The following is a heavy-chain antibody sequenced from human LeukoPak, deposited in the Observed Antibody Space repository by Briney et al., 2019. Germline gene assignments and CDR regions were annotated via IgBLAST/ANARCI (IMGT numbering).Heavy chain of an antibody. J-gene: IGHJ4*02. CDR1: GGSISSYY. CDR3: ARVSAATIDY. CDR2: IYYSGST. D-gene: IGHD2-15*01. Sequence: SETLSLTCTVSGGSISSYYWSWIRQPPGKGLEWIGYIYYSGSTNYNPSLKSRVTISVDTFKNQFSLKLSSVTAADTAVYYCARVSAATIDYWSQGTLVTVSS. V-gene: IGHV4-59*01.